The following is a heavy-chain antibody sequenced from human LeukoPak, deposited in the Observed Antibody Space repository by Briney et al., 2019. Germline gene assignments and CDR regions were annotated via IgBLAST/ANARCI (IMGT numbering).Heavy chain of an antibody. CDR3: ARGLGSTGRYYFDY. D-gene: IGHD1-14*01. Sequence: GGSLRLSCAASDFTFRTYAMSWVRQAPGKGLEWVSGISGSGGGTYYADSVKGRFTISRDNSKNTLYLQMNTLRAEDTAVYYCARGLGSTGRYYFDYWGQGTLVTVSS. J-gene: IGHJ4*02. V-gene: IGHV3-23*01. CDR2: ISGSGGGT. CDR1: DFTFRTYA.